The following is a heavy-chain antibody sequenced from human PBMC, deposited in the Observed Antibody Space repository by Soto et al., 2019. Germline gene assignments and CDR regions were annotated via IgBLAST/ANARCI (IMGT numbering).Heavy chain of an antibody. V-gene: IGHV3-30*18. CDR2: ISYDGSNK. CDR1: GFTFSSYG. CDR3: AKDGYYSDSSGSDAFDI. Sequence: GGSLRLSCAASGFTFSSYGMHWVRQAPGKGLEWVAVISYDGSNKYYADSVKGRFTISRDNSKNTLYLQMNSLRAEDTAVYYCAKDGYYSDSSGSDAFDIWGQGKMVTVSS. J-gene: IGHJ3*02. D-gene: IGHD3-22*01.